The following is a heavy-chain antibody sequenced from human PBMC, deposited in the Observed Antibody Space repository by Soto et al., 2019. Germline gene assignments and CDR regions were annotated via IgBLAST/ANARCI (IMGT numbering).Heavy chain of an antibody. V-gene: IGHV3-49*03. J-gene: IGHJ4*02. CDR1: GFTFGDYA. CDR3: TRDGRSSSWYAPSPY. Sequence: PGGSLRLSCTGSGFTFGDYAMSWFRQAPGKGLEWVGFIRSKAYGGTTEYAASVKGRFTISRDDSKSIAYLQMNSLKTEDTAVYYCTRDGRSSSWYAPSPYWGQGTLVTVSS. CDR2: IRSKAYGGTT. D-gene: IGHD6-13*01.